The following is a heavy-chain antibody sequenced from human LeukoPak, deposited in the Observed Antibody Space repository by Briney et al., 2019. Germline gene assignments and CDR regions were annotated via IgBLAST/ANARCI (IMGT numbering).Heavy chain of an antibody. D-gene: IGHD6-25*01. J-gene: IGHJ4*02. CDR2: FDPEDGET. Sequence: ASVKVSCKVSGYTLTELSMHWVRQAPGKGLEWMGGFDPEDGETIYAQKFQGRVTMTEDTSTDTAYMELSSLRSEDTAVYYCATPLDGAADFDYWGQGTLDTVSS. CDR3: ATPLDGAADFDY. CDR1: GYTLTELS. V-gene: IGHV1-24*01.